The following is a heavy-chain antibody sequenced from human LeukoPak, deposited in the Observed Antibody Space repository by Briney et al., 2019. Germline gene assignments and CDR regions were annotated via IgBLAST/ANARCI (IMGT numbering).Heavy chain of an antibody. D-gene: IGHD3-3*01. CDR3: ARHIPVIWSSGYYYGMDV. J-gene: IGHJ6*02. CDR1: GGSISNYY. V-gene: IGHV4-59*08. CDR2: ISYSGST. Sequence: SETLSLTCTVSGGSISNYYWSWIRQPPGKGLEWIGYISYSGSTNYDPSLRSRVAISEDTSRNQFSLRLNSVTAADTAVYYCARHIPVIWSSGYYYGMDVWGQGTTVTVSS.